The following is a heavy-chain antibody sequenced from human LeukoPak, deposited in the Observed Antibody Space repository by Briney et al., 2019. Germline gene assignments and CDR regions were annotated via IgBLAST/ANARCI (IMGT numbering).Heavy chain of an antibody. CDR2: ISGSGGST. V-gene: IGHV3-23*01. Sequence: PGGSLRLSCAASGFTFSSYGMHWVRQAPGKGLEWVSAISGSGGSTYYADSVKGRFTISRDNSKNTLYLQMNSLRAEDTAVYYCANGEVVDYVPGLDYWGQGTLVTVSS. CDR3: ANGEVVDYVPGLDY. CDR1: GFTFSSYG. J-gene: IGHJ4*02. D-gene: IGHD3-16*01.